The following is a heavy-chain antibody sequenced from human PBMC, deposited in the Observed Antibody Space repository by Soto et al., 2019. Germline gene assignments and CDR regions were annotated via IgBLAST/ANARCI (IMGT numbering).Heavy chain of an antibody. J-gene: IGHJ6*02. D-gene: IGHD2-21*02. Sequence: SETLSLTCTVSGGSISRYYWSWTRQPPGKGLEWIGYMYNTGSTVYNPPFKSRVTISVDTSKNQFSLKLNSVTAADTAVYYCARDLWGYCGTDCYPLDVWGQGTTVTVSS. CDR1: GGSISRYY. CDR3: ARDLWGYCGTDCYPLDV. CDR2: MYNTGST. V-gene: IGHV4-59*01.